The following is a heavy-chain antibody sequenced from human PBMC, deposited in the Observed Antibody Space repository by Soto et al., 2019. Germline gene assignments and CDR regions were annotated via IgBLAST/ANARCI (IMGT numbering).Heavy chain of an antibody. V-gene: IGHV1-18*01. J-gene: IGHJ3*02. CDR2: ISAYNGNT. Sequence: ASVKVSCKASGYTFTSYGISWVQQAPGQGLEWMGWISAYNGNTNYAQKLQGRVTMTTDTSTSTAYMELRSLRSDDTAVYYCARVRAARPNDAFDIWGQGTMVTVSS. CDR1: GYTFTSYG. CDR3: ARVRAARPNDAFDI. D-gene: IGHD6-6*01.